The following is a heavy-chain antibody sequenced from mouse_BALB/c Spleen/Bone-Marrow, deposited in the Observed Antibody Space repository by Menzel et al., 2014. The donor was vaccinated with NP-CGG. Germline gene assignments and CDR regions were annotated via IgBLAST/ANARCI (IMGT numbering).Heavy chain of an antibody. CDR1: GFTFSSYA. CDR2: ISSGGSYT. J-gene: IGHJ2*01. V-gene: IGHV5-9-3*01. Sequence: EAHLVESGGGLVKPGGFLKLSCAASGFTFSSYAMSWVRRTPEKRLEWVATISSGGSYTYYPDSVKGRFTISRDNAKNTLYLQMSSLRSEDTAMYYCARHGITRLLDYWGQGTTLTVSS. CDR3: ARHGITRLLDY. D-gene: IGHD2-4*01.